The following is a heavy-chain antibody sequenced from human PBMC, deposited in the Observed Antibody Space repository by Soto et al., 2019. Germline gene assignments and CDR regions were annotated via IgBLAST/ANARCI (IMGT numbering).Heavy chain of an antibody. V-gene: IGHV1-46*01. Sequence: ASVKVSCRASGYTFTSYFMHWVRQAPGQGLEWMGIINPSGGSTIYAQKFQGRVTMTRDTSTSTVYMELSSLRSEDTAVYYCARDGSTVETAMVSQYYYGMDVWGQGTTVTVSS. D-gene: IGHD5-18*01. CDR2: INPSGGST. CDR1: GYTFTSYF. J-gene: IGHJ6*02. CDR3: ARDGSTVETAMVSQYYYGMDV.